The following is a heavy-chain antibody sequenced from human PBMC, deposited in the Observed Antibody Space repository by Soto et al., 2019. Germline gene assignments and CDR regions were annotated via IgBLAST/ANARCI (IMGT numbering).Heavy chain of an antibody. CDR1: GGSISSGGYS. CDR2: MYHSGST. D-gene: IGHD3-9*01. V-gene: IGHV4-30-2*01. Sequence: PSETLSLTCAVSGGSISSGGYSWSWIRQPPGKGLEWIGYMYHSGSTYYNPSLKSRVTISIDRSKNQFSLKLSSVTAEDTAVYYCARNHNYDILTGYPRIPDVSYGTPGYFDYWGQGTLVTVSS. J-gene: IGHJ4*02. CDR3: ARNHNYDILTGYPRIPDVSYGTPGYFDY.